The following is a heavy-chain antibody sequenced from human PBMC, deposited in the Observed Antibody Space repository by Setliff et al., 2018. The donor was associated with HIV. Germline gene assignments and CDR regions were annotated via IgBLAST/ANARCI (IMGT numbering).Heavy chain of an antibody. Sequence: GGSLRLSCAASGFTFSSYAMSWVRQAPGKGLEWVSAISGSGGSTYYADSVKGRFTISRDNSKNTLYLQMNSLRAEDTAVYYCAKGEYSSGWDLRFFDYWGQGTLVTVSS. CDR3: AKGEYSSGWDLRFFDY. D-gene: IGHD6-19*01. V-gene: IGHV3-23*01. CDR2: ISGSGGST. CDR1: GFTFSSYA. J-gene: IGHJ4*02.